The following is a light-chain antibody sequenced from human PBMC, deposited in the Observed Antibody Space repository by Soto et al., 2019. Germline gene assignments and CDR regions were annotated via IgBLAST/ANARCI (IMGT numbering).Light chain of an antibody. CDR1: SSDVGGYNY. CDR3: SSYTSSITLV. Sequence: QSVLPQPASVSGSPGQSITISCTGTSSDVGGYNYVSWYQQHPGKAPKLMIYDVNTRPSGVSNRFSGSKSGSTASLTISGFQAEDEADYYCSSYTSSITLVFGVGTKVTVL. V-gene: IGLV2-14*01. J-gene: IGLJ2*01. CDR2: DVN.